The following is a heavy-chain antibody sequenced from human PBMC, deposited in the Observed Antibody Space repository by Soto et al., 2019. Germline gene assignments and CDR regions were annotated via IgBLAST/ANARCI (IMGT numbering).Heavy chain of an antibody. J-gene: IGHJ4*01. Sequence: SQTLSLTCAITGDSVSSNSAGRSWVRQSPSRGLEWLGRTYYRSKWYYEYAVSVRGRITINPDTSKNQYSLQLNSVTPEDTAVYFCARGEQYSGRIFDYWGQGTLVTVS. CDR2: TYYRSKWYY. CDR1: GDSVSSNSAG. V-gene: IGHV6-1*01. D-gene: IGHD1-26*01. CDR3: ARGEQYSGRIFDY.